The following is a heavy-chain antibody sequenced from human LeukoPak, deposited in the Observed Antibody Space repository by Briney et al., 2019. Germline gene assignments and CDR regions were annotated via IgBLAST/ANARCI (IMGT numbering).Heavy chain of an antibody. Sequence: EASVKVSCKASGGTFSSYTISWVRQAPGQGLEWMGRIIPILGIANYAQKFQGRVTITADKSTSTAYMELSSLRSEDTAVYYCARGYCSSTSCYRMGWGANWFDPWGQGTLVTVSS. J-gene: IGHJ5*02. CDR2: IIPILGIA. D-gene: IGHD2-2*02. CDR3: ARGYCSSTSCYRMGWGANWFDP. CDR1: GGTFSSYT. V-gene: IGHV1-69*02.